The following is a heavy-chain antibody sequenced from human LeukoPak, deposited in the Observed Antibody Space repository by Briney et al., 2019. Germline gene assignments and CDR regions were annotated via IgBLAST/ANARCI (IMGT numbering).Heavy chain of an antibody. V-gene: IGHV3-48*04. CDR2: ITSSSGVI. CDR3: ARGVGSCSGGRCFGDY. Sequence: GGSLRLSCAASGFTFSTYSMNWVRQAPGKGLEWVSYITSSSGVISYANSVKGRFTISRDNAKSSLYLQMNSLRAEDTAVYFCARGVGSCSGGRCFGDYWGQGTLVTVSS. D-gene: IGHD2-15*01. CDR1: GFTFSTYS. J-gene: IGHJ4*02.